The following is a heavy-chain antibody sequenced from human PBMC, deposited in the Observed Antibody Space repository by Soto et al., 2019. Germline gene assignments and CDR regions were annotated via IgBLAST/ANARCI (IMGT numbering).Heavy chain of an antibody. CDR3: AIATGTIGYFDY. D-gene: IGHD1-1*01. CDR2: ISYDGSNK. Sequence: QVQLVESGGGVVQPGRSLRLSCAASGFTFSSYAMHWVRQAPGKGLEWVAVISYDGSNKYYADSVKGRFTISRDNSKNTLYLQMNSLRAEDTAVYYCAIATGTIGYFDYWGQGTLVTVSS. V-gene: IGHV3-30-3*01. CDR1: GFTFSSYA. J-gene: IGHJ4*02.